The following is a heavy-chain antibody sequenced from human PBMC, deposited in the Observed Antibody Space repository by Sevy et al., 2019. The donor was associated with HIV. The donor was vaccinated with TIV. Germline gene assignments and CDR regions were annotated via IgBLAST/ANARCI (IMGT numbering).Heavy chain of an antibody. D-gene: IGHD3-3*01. CDR1: GFNFNNYV. Sequence: GGSLRLSCAASGFNFNNYVMTWVRQAPGKGLEWVSTISASGSVTYYSDSVRGRFTISRDNSRNTVSLQMNSLRVEERAIYYCVKDTPFRRFTLSGMAGAHEYYFDYWGQGTRVTVSS. CDR3: VKDTPFRRFTLSGMAGAHEYYFDY. CDR2: ISASGSVT. V-gene: IGHV3-23*01. J-gene: IGHJ4*02.